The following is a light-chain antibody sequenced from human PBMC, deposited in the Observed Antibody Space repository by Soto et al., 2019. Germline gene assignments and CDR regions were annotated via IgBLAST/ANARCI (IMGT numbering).Light chain of an antibody. V-gene: IGKV1-5*03. J-gene: IGKJ4*01. CDR2: EAS. Sequence: DIQMTQSPSTLSASVGDRVTITCRASQSVSSWLAWYQQKPGKAPKLLIYEASSLESGVTSRFSGSGSGTEFNLTISSLQPDDFATYYCQQYSDYPLTFGGGTKVEIK. CDR1: QSVSSW. CDR3: QQYSDYPLT.